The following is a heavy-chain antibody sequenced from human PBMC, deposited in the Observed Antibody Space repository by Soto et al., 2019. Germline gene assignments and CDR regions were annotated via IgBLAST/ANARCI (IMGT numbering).Heavy chain of an antibody. D-gene: IGHD6-13*01. V-gene: IGHV3-30*18. CDR1: GFTFSSYG. CDR3: AKGRQQLAVDY. Sequence: GGSLRLSCAASGFTFSSYGMHWVRQAPGKGLEWVAVISYDGSNKYYADSVKGRFTISRDNSKNTLYLQMNSLRAEDTAVYYCAKGRQQLAVDYWGQGTLVTVSS. CDR2: ISYDGSNK. J-gene: IGHJ4*02.